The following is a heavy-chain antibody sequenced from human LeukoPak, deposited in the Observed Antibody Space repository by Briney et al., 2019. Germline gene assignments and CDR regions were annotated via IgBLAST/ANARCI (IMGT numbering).Heavy chain of an antibody. CDR1: GGSISSYY. CDR3: ARESERGAYYYYYMDV. D-gene: IGHD1-26*01. CDR2: IYYSGST. J-gene: IGHJ6*03. V-gene: IGHV4-59*01. Sequence: SETLSLTCTVSGGSISSYYWSWILQPPGKGLEWLGYIYYSGSTNYNPSLKSRVTISVDTSKNQFSLKLSSVTAADTAVYYCARESERGAYYYYYMDVWGKGTTVTVSS.